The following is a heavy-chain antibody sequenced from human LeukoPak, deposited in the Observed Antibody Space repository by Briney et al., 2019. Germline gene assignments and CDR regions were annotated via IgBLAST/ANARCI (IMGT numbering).Heavy chain of an antibody. Sequence: GGSLRLSCAASGFTFSSYAMTWVRQAPGKGLEGVSVISGSGGSTYYADSVKGRFTISRDNSKNTLYLQMDSLRAEDAAVYYCAKDPAAAGTAEYFQHWGQGTLVTVSS. CDR1: GFTFSSYA. J-gene: IGHJ1*01. CDR3: AKDPAAAGTAEYFQH. CDR2: ISGSGGST. V-gene: IGHV3-23*01. D-gene: IGHD6-13*01.